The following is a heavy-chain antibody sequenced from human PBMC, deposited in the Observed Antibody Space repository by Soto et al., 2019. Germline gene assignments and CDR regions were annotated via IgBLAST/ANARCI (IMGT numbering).Heavy chain of an antibody. CDR3: ARGVLRYFDWRQYYFDY. CDR1: GGSISSYY. D-gene: IGHD3-9*01. J-gene: IGHJ4*02. CDR2: IYTSGST. Sequence: PSETLSLTCTVSGGSISSYYWIWIRQPAGKGLEWIGRIYTSGSTNYNPSLKGRVTMSVDTSKNQFSLKLSSVTAADTAVYYCARGVLRYFDWRQYYFDYWGQGTLVTVSS. V-gene: IGHV4-4*07.